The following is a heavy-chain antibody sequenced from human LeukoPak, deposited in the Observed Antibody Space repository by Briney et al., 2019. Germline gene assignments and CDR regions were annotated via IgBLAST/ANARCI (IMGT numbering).Heavy chain of an antibody. J-gene: IGHJ4*02. D-gene: IGHD3-16*01. V-gene: IGHV3-48*03. CDR2: ISSTGSLK. Sequence: GGSLRLSCAASGFTFSSYEMNWVSQAPGKGLEWVSYISSTGSLKYYADSVKGRFTISRDNVRNSLYLQMNSLRVDDTAVYYCARDGAPRTDYWGQGTLVTVSS. CDR3: ARDGAPRTDY. CDR1: GFTFSSYE.